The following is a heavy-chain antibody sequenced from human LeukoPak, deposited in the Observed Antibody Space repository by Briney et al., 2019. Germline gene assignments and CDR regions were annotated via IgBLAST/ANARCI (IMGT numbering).Heavy chain of an antibody. CDR2: INPNSGGT. CDR1: GYTFTGYY. Sequence: ASVKVSCKASGYTFTGYYMLWLRQAPGQGLEWMGWINPNSGGTNYAQKLQGRVTITRDTSISTAYMELSRLTSDDTAVYYCARAVDIVVVPAAPFDPWGQGTLITVSS. D-gene: IGHD2-2*03. CDR3: ARAVDIVVVPAAPFDP. V-gene: IGHV1-2*02. J-gene: IGHJ5*02.